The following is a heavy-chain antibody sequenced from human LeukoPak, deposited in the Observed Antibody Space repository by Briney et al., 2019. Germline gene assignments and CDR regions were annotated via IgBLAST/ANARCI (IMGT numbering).Heavy chain of an antibody. J-gene: IGHJ6*02. CDR2: ISAYNGNT. CDR1: GYTFTSYG. V-gene: IGHV1-18*01. CDR3: ARRSGGGSRAYYYGMDV. Sequence: ASVTVSCKASGYTFTSYGISWVRQAPGQGLEWMGWISAYNGNTNYAQKLQGRVTMTTDTSTSTAYMELRSLRSDDTAVYYCARRSGGGSRAYYYGMDVWGQGTTVTVSS. D-gene: IGHD2-15*01.